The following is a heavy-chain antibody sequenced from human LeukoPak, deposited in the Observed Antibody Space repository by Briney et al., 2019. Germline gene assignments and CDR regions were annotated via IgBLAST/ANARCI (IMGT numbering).Heavy chain of an antibody. V-gene: IGHV3-74*01. CDR1: GFTFSSDW. CDR2: INSDGSST. Sequence: GGSLRLSCAASGFTFSSDWMHWVRQAPGKGLVWVSRINSDGSSTAYADSVKGRFTISRDNAKNTLYLQMSSLRAEDTAVYYCGRALGSPLDYWGQGTLVTVSS. J-gene: IGHJ4*02. D-gene: IGHD1-26*01. CDR3: GRALGSPLDY.